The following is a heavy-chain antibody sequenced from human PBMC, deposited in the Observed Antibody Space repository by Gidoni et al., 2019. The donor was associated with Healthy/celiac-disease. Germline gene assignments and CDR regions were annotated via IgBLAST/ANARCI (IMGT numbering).Heavy chain of an antibody. CDR1: GGSISSGGYY. CDR2: IYYSGST. D-gene: IGHD6-13*01. V-gene: IGHV4-31*03. Sequence: QVPLHDSGPGLVKPSQTLSPPCTFSGGSISSGGYYWSWIRQHPGNGLEWIGYIYYSGSTYYNPSLKSRVTISVDTSKNQCSLKRSSVTAADTAVYYCARGGAEAGSDYWGQGTLVTVSS. CDR3: ARGGAEAGSDY. J-gene: IGHJ4*02.